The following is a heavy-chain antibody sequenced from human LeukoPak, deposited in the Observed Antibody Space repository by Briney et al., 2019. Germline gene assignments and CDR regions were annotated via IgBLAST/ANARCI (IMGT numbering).Heavy chain of an antibody. CDR2: ISYDGSNK. CDR1: GFTFSSYG. J-gene: IGHJ4*02. V-gene: IGHV3-30*18. D-gene: IGHD3-3*01. CDR3: PKGLSFFWSGGIDY. Sequence: GGSLRLSCAASGFTFSSYGMHWVRQAPGKGLEWVAVISYDGSNKYYADSVKGRFTISRDNSKNTLYLQMNSLIAEDKAVYYCPKGLSFFWSGGIDYWGQGTLVTVSS.